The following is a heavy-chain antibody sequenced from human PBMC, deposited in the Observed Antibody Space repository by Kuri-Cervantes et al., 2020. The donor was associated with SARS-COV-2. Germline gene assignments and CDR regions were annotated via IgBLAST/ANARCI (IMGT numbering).Heavy chain of an antibody. J-gene: IGHJ4*02. D-gene: IGHD3-3*01. CDR2: IYHSGST. V-gene: IGHV4-38-2*02. CDR3: ARGPAHDFWSGYRFDY. Sequence: GSLRLSCTVSGYSISSGYYWGWIRQPPGEGLEWIGSIYHSGSTYYNPSLKSRVTISVDTSKNQFSLKLSSATAADTAVYYCARGPAHDFWSGYRFDYWGQGTLVTVSS. CDR1: GYSISSGYY.